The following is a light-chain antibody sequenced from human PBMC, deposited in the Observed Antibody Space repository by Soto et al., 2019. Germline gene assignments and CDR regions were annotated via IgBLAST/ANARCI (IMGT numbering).Light chain of an antibody. J-gene: IGKJ5*01. V-gene: IGKV3-11*01. CDR1: QSVSSY. CDR3: QQRSNWPIT. Sequence: EIELTQSPTTLCLSPGERATLSCRASQSVSSYLAWYQQKPGQAPRLLIYDASNRATGIPARFSGSGSGTDFTLTISSLEPEDFAVYYCQQRSNWPITFGQGTRLEIK. CDR2: DAS.